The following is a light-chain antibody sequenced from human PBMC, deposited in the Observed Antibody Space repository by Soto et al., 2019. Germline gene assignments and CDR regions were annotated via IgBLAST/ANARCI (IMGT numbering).Light chain of an antibody. V-gene: IGKV3D-20*01. J-gene: IGKJ1*01. CDR1: QSVDRNY. Sequence: IVLTQSPATLPVSPGERPTLSCSSSQSVDRNYLAWYQHKPGQAPRLLIYDASSRATGIPDRFSGSGSGTDFTLTISRLEPEDFAVYYCQQYGSSPPTFGQGTKVDIK. CDR3: QQYGSSPPT. CDR2: DAS.